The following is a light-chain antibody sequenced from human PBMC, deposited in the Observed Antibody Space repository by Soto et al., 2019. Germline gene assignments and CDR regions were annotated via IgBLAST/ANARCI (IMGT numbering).Light chain of an antibody. V-gene: IGKV1-5*03. CDR3: QQYNSYWT. Sequence: DIQMTQSPSTLSASVGDRVTITCRASQGISSWLAWYQKKPGKAPKLLIYKASSLESGVPSRFSGSGSGTEFTLTISSLQPDDFATYYCQQYNSYWTFGQGTK. J-gene: IGKJ1*01. CDR1: QGISSW. CDR2: KAS.